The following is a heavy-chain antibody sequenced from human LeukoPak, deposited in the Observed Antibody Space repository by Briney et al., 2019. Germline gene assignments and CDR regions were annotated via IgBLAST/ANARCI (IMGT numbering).Heavy chain of an antibody. CDR1: GGSFSGYY. D-gene: IGHD6-19*01. Sequence: PSETLSLTCAVYGGSFSGYYWSWIRQPPGKGPEWIGEINHSGSTNYNPSLKSRVTISVDTSKNQFSLKLSSVTAADTAVYYCARGYSSGWYYYFDYWGQGTLVTVSS. CDR3: ARGYSSGWYYYFDY. CDR2: INHSGST. J-gene: IGHJ4*02. V-gene: IGHV4-34*01.